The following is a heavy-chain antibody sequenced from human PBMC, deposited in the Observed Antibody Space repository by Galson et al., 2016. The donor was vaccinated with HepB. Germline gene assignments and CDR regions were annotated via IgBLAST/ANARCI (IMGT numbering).Heavy chain of an antibody. CDR2: IEGDGTRP. J-gene: IGHJ5*02. D-gene: IGHD3-3*01. CDR3: ARDFSGPDR. V-gene: IGHV3-74*01. CDR1: GFTFRNHQ. Sequence: SLRLSCAVSGFTFRNHQMHWIRQVPGKGLMWVARIEGDGTRPIYAASVEGRCIIFSDSAENTGYLQMNRLRAEDTALYYCARDFSGPDRWGQGTLVTVSP.